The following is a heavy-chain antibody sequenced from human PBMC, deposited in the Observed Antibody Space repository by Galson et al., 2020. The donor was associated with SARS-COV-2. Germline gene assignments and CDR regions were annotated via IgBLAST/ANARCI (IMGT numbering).Heavy chain of an antibody. CDR2: ISYDGSNE. D-gene: IGHD1-26*01. V-gene: IGHV3-30-3*01. J-gene: IGHJ4*02. CDR1: GFNFNTYA. Sequence: PGGSLRLSCAASGFNFNTYAMHWVRQAPGKGLEWVALISYDGSNEYYADSVRGRFTISRDNSKSEDTLYLQMNSLRSEDTAVDYCARGLSGTYYYFDSWCQGTLVTVSS. CDR3: ARGLSGTYYYFDS.